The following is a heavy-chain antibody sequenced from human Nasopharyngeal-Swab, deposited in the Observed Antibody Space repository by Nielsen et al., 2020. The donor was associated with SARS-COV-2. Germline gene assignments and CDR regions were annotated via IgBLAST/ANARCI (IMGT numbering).Heavy chain of an antibody. V-gene: IGHV4-59*01. CDR3: ARLQCYMDV. Sequence: SETLSLTFTVSGGSISSYYWSWIRQPPGKGLEWIGYIYYSGSTNYNPSLKSRVTISVDTSKNQFSLKLSSVTAADTAVYYCARLQCYMDVWGKGTTVTVSS. CDR1: GGSISSYY. D-gene: IGHD6-19*01. CDR2: IYYSGST. J-gene: IGHJ6*03.